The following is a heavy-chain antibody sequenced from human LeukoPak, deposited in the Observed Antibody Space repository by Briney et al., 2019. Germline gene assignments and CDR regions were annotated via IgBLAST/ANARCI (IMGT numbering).Heavy chain of an antibody. CDR2: ISGSGGST. Sequence: PGGSLRLSCAASGFTFSSYAMSWVRQAPGKGLEWVPAISGSGGSTYYADSVKGRFTISRDNSKNTLYLQMNSLRAEDTAVYYCAKAIAAAGVYYFDYWGQGTLVTVSS. CDR1: GFTFSSYA. V-gene: IGHV3-23*01. D-gene: IGHD6-13*01. CDR3: AKAIAAAGVYYFDY. J-gene: IGHJ4*02.